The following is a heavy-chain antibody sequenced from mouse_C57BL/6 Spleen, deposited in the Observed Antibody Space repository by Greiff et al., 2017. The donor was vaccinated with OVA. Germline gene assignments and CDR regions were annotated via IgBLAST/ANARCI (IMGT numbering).Heavy chain of an antibody. CDR1: GYTFTGYW. Sequence: QVQLKESGAELMKPGASVKLSCKATGYTFTGYWIEWVKQRPGHGLEWIGEILPGSGRTNYNEKFKGKATFTADTSSNTAYMQLSSLTTEDSAIYYCAIPDGYDRYWYFDVWGTGTTVTVSS. V-gene: IGHV1-9*01. CDR2: ILPGSGRT. J-gene: IGHJ1*03. CDR3: AIPDGYDRYWYFDV. D-gene: IGHD2-2*01.